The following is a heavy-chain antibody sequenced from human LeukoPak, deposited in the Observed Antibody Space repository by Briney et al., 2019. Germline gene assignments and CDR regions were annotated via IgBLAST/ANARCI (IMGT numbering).Heavy chain of an antibody. V-gene: IGHV3-23*01. CDR3: AKEPGITIFGVVIISYFDY. J-gene: IGHJ4*02. CDR2: ISGSGGST. CDR1: GFTFSNAW. D-gene: IGHD3-3*01. Sequence: GGSLRLSCAASGFTFSNAWMSWVRQAPGKGLEWVSAISGSGGSTYYADSVKGRFTISRDNSKNTLYLQMNSLRAEDTAVYYCAKEPGITIFGVVIISYFDYWGQGTLVTVSS.